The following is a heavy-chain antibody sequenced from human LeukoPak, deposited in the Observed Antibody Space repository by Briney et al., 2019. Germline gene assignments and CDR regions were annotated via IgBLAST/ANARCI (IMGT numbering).Heavy chain of an antibody. CDR1: GYTFTSYA. J-gene: IGHJ5*02. CDR2: ININTGNP. D-gene: IGHD3-22*01. V-gene: IGHV7-4-1*02. Sequence: EASVKVSCKASGYTFTSYAMNWVRQAPGQGLEWMGWININTGNPTYAQGFTGRFVFSLDTFVSTAYLQIISLKAEDTAVYYCARVSYHYDSSGHNWFDPWGQGTLVTVSS. CDR3: ARVSYHYDSSGHNWFDP.